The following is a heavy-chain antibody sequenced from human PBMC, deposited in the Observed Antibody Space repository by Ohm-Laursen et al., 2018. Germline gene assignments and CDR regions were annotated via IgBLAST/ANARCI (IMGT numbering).Heavy chain of an antibody. V-gene: IGHV4-59*07. Sequence: SDTLSLTCTVSGGSISSNYWSWIRQTPGKGLEWIGYIYYSGSTNYNPSLKSRVTISVDTSKNQFSLKLSSVTAADTAVYYCASGYRGAFDIWGQGTMVTVSS. J-gene: IGHJ3*02. D-gene: IGHD5-18*01. CDR1: GGSISSNY. CDR3: ASGYRGAFDI. CDR2: IYYSGST.